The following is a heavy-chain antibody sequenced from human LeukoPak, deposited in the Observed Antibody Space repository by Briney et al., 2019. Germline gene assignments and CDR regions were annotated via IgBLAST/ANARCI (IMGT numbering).Heavy chain of an antibody. J-gene: IGHJ4*02. CDR2: IYGSGGTT. CDR1: GFTFSSYA. V-gene: IGHV3-23*01. D-gene: IGHD6-6*01. Sequence: GGSLRLSCAASGFTFSSYAMSWVRQAPGKGLEWVSNIYGSGGTTYYADSVKGRFTISRDNSKNTLYLQMNTLRAEDTAVYYCAKGIEYSSASPFDCWGQGTLVTVPS. CDR3: AKGIEYSSASPFDC.